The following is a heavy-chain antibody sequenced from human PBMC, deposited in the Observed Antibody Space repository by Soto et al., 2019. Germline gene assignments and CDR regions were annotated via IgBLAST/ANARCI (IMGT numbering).Heavy chain of an antibody. CDR2: IDPSDSYT. V-gene: IGHV5-10-1*01. Sequence: GEPLNISCKGSGYSFTSYWISWVRQMPGKGLEWMGRIDPSDSYTNYSPSFQGHVTISADKSISTAYLQWSSLKASDTAMYYCARGTYSWSYGTYYWGQGTLVTVSS. D-gene: IGHD1-26*01. J-gene: IGHJ4*02. CDR3: ARGTYSWSYGTYY. CDR1: GYSFTSYW.